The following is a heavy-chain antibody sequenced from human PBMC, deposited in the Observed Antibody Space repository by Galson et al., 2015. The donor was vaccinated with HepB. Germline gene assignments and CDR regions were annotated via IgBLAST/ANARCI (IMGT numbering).Heavy chain of an antibody. CDR2: ISGYNDNT. V-gene: IGHV1-18*01. D-gene: IGHD6-6*01. CDR3: ARARYGSSPPDF. Sequence: SVKVSCKASGYTFMKYGISWVRQAPGQGLEWVGWISGYNDNTNYRQKFQGRVTMTTDTSTGTAYMELGSLRSDDTAVYYCARARYGSSPPDFWGQGTLVTVSS. CDR1: GYTFMKYG. J-gene: IGHJ4*02.